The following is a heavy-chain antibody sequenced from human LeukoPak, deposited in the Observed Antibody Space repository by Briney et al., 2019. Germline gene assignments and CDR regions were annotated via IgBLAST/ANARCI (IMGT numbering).Heavy chain of an antibody. Sequence: QPGASLRPSCAASRFTFSSYAMSWVRQAPGKGLEWVSAISGSGGSTYYADSVKGRFTISRDNSKNTLYLQMNSLRAEDTAVYYCAKDRLPLSSAYYYVPFDYWGQGTLVTVSS. CDR1: RFTFSSYA. J-gene: IGHJ4*02. CDR3: AKDRLPLSSAYYYVPFDY. D-gene: IGHD3-22*01. CDR2: ISGSGGST. V-gene: IGHV3-23*01.